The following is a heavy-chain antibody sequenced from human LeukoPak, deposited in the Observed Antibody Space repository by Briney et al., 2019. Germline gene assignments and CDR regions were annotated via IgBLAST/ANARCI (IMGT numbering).Heavy chain of an antibody. Sequence: GGSLRLSCAASWFTFSGSAMHWVRQASGKGLEWVGRIRSKANNYATAYAASVKGRFTISRDDSKNTAYLQMNSLKTEDTAVYYCTICTDGYNCSDYWGEGTLVTVSS. CDR2: IRSKANNYAT. V-gene: IGHV3-73*01. J-gene: IGHJ4*02. D-gene: IGHD5-24*01. CDR1: WFTFSGSA. CDR3: TICTDGYNCSDY.